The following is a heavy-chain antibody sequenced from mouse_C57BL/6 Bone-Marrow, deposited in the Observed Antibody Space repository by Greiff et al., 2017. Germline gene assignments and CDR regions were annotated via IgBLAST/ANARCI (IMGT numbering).Heavy chain of an antibody. Sequence: QVQLKESGAELVRPGASVKLSCKASGYTFTDYYINWVKQRPGQGLEWIARIYPGSGNTYYNEKFKGKATLTAEKSSSTAYMQLSSLTSEDSAVYFCARWISYYFDYWGQGTTLTVSS. CDR3: ARWISYYFDY. V-gene: IGHV1-76*01. CDR1: GYTFTDYY. J-gene: IGHJ2*01. CDR2: IYPGSGNT.